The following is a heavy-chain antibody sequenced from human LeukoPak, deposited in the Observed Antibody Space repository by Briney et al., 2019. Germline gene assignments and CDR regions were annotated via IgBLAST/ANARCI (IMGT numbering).Heavy chain of an antibody. D-gene: IGHD6-6*01. J-gene: IGHJ4*02. CDR1: GFTFSSYA. Sequence: GGSLRLSCAASGFTFSSYAMHWVRQAPGKGLEWVAVISYDGSNKYYADSVKGRFTISRDNSKNTLYLQMNSLRAEDTAVYYCASLQTIAALNFDYWGQGTLVTVSS. V-gene: IGHV3-30-3*01. CDR2: ISYDGSNK. CDR3: ASLQTIAALNFDY.